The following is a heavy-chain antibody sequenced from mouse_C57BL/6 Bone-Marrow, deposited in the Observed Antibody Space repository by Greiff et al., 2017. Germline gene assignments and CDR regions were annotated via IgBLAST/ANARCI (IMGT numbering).Heavy chain of an antibody. J-gene: IGHJ1*03. Sequence: DVMLVESGEGLVKPGGSLKLSCAASGFTFSSYAMSWVRQTPEKRLEWVAYISSGGDYIYHADTVKGRFTISRDNARNTLYLQMSSLKSEDTAMYYCTSLYYYGWYFDVWGTGTTVTVSS. V-gene: IGHV5-9-1*02. D-gene: IGHD1-1*01. CDR2: ISSGGDYI. CDR1: GFTFSSYA. CDR3: TSLYYYGWYFDV.